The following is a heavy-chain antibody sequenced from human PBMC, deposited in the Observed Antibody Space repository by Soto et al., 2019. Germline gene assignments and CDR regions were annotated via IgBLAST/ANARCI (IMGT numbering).Heavy chain of an antibody. J-gene: IGHJ4*02. CDR1: GYTFTSYD. Sequence: QVQLVQSGAEVKKPGASVKVSCKASGYTFTSYDINWVRQATGQGLEWMGWMNPNSGNTGYAQKFQGRVTMTRNTSISTAYMELCSLRSEDTAVYYCARGLNIVATTPRDYWGQGTLVTVSS. V-gene: IGHV1-8*01. D-gene: IGHD5-12*01. CDR3: ARGLNIVATTPRDY. CDR2: MNPNSGNT.